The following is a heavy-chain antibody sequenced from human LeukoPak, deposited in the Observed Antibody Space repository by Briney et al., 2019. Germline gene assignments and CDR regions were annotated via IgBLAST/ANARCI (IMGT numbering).Heavy chain of an antibody. Sequence: GASLKVSCKASGYSFTSYALSWVRQAPGQGLEWMGWISAYNGNTNYAQKLQGRVTMTTDTSTSTAYMELRSLRSDDTAVYYCARGPYYYDSSGYYGPWGQGTLVTVSS. CDR2: ISAYNGNT. CDR3: ARGPYYYDSSGYYGP. J-gene: IGHJ5*02. V-gene: IGHV1-18*01. CDR1: GYSFTSYA. D-gene: IGHD3-22*01.